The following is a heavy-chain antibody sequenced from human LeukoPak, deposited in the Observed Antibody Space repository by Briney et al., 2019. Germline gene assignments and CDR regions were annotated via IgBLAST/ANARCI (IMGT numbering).Heavy chain of an antibody. J-gene: IGHJ4*02. D-gene: IGHD1-7*01. Sequence: GRSLRLSCAASGFTFSSYAVDWVRQAPGKGLEWVAVISYDGSNKFYADSVKGRFAIFRDNSRNTLYLQMNSLSAEDAAVYYCATGITTTTFSYFDYWGQGALVTVSS. CDR2: ISYDGSNK. CDR3: ATGITTTTFSYFDY. V-gene: IGHV3-30*01. CDR1: GFTFSSYA.